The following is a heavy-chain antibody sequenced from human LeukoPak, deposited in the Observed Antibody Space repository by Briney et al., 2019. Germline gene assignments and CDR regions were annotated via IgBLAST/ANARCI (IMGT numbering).Heavy chain of an antibody. Sequence: GSLRLSCAASGFTFSSYGMHWVRQAPGKGLQWLAVIWYDGSNKYYADSVKGRFTISRDNSKNTLYLQMNSLRAEDTAVYYCARMSTVTTPYFDYWGQGTLVTVSS. CDR3: ARMSTVTTPYFDY. V-gene: IGHV3-33*01. CDR2: IWYDGSNK. J-gene: IGHJ4*02. D-gene: IGHD4-17*01. CDR1: GFTFSSYG.